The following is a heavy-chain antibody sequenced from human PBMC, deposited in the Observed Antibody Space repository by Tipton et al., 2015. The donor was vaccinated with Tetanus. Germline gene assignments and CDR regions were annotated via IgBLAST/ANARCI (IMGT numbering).Heavy chain of an antibody. D-gene: IGHD1-26*01. CDR2: IKSKTDGGTT. CDR3: TTSGIVGSGSRVDS. CDR1: GLFFHNAW. V-gene: IGHV3-15*07. J-gene: IGHJ4*02. Sequence: SLRLSCTTSGLFFHNAWMNWVRQAPGKGLEWVGRIKSKTDGGTTDYAARVKDRFSISRDDSKNTLFLLMNSLKIEEAAVYYCTTSGIVGSGSRVDSWRRGTLVTVSS.